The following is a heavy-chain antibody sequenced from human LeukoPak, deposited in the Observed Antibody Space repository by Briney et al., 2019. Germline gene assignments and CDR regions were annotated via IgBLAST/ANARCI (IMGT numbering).Heavy chain of an antibody. Sequence: SVKVSCKASGYTFTSYGISWVRQAPGQGLEWMGRIIPILGIANYAQKFQGRVTITADKSTSTAYMELSSLRSEDTAVYYCARVTAMVTAYYFDYWGQGTLVTVSS. V-gene: IGHV1-69*04. CDR3: ARVTAMVTAYYFDY. J-gene: IGHJ4*02. CDR1: GYTFTSYG. CDR2: IIPILGIA. D-gene: IGHD5-18*01.